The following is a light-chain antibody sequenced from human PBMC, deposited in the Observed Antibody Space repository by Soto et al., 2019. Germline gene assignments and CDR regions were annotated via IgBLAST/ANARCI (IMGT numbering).Light chain of an antibody. CDR2: EVS. V-gene: IGLV2-8*01. CDR3: PSYVGTTIPV. J-gene: IGLJ2*01. Sequence: QSALTQPPSASGSPGQSVTISCTGTSSDVGAYKYVSWYQQYPGKAPKLMIYEVSKRPSGVPDRFSGSKSVYTASLTVSGLHPDHYAHYHCPSYVGTTIPVFRRGTQLTVL. CDR1: SSDVGAYKY.